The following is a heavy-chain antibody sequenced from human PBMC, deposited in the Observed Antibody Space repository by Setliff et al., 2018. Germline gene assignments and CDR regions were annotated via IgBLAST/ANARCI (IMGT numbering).Heavy chain of an antibody. CDR1: GGTFSSYA. D-gene: IGHD2-15*01. J-gene: IGHJ6*03. Sequence: SVKVSCKASGGTFSSYAIDWVRQAPGQGLEWMGGIIPMFGTTNYAQRFRGRVTITADESTTTAYLELSSLRSEDTAVYYCARVRDCSGGICHRGFHHYMDVWGKGTTGTSP. CDR3: ARVRDCSGGICHRGFHHYMDV. CDR2: IIPMFGTT. V-gene: IGHV1-69*13.